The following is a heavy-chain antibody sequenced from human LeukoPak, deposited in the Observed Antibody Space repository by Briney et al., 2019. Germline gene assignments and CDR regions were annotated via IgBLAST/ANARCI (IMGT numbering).Heavy chain of an antibody. J-gene: IGHJ3*02. Sequence: GSSVKVSCKASGGTFSSYAISWVRQAPGQGLEWMGGIIPIFGTANYAQKFQGRVTITADESTSTAYMELSSLRSEDTAVYYCARAGATAMATGDAFDIWGQGTMVTVSS. CDR2: IIPIFGTA. CDR1: GGTFSSYA. CDR3: ARAGATAMATGDAFDI. V-gene: IGHV1-69*01. D-gene: IGHD5-18*01.